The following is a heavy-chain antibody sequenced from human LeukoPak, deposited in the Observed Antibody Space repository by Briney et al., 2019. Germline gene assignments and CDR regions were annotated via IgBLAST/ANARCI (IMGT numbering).Heavy chain of an antibody. J-gene: IGHJ4*02. Sequence: ASVKVSCKASGYTFTGYYMHWVRQAPGQGLEWMGWINPNSGGTNYAQKFQGRVTMTRDTSISTAYMELSRLRSDDTAVYYCARDTSGSYPSLSDYWGQGTLVTVSS. CDR2: INPNSGGT. CDR1: GYTFTGYY. D-gene: IGHD1-26*01. V-gene: IGHV1-2*02. CDR3: ARDTSGSYPSLSDY.